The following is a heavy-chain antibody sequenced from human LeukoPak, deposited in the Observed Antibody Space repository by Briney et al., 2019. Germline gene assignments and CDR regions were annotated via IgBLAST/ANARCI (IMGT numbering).Heavy chain of an antibody. Sequence: GASVKVSCKASGYTFTGYYMHWVRQAPGQGLEWMGWINPNSGGTNYAQKFQGRVTMTRDTSISTAYMQLSRLRSDDTAVYYCARSTWYYDFWSGYGGSAYSYYFDYWGQGTLVTVSS. J-gene: IGHJ4*02. CDR3: ARSTWYYDFWSGYGGSAYSYYFDY. CDR1: GYTFTGYY. D-gene: IGHD3-3*01. V-gene: IGHV1-2*02. CDR2: INPNSGGT.